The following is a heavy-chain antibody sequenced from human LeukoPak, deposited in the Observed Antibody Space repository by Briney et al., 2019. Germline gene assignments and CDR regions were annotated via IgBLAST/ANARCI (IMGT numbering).Heavy chain of an antibody. D-gene: IGHD3-10*01. CDR3: ARENYYGSGMLVNYYFDY. Sequence: GGSLRLSCAASGFSFSIYAMHWVRQAPGKGLEWVAVITYDGSIKYYADSVKGRFTISRDNSKNTLYVQMNNLRTEDTAVYYCARENYYGSGMLVNYYFDYWGQGTLVTVSS. V-gene: IGHV3-30*04. J-gene: IGHJ4*02. CDR2: ITYDGSIK. CDR1: GFSFSIYA.